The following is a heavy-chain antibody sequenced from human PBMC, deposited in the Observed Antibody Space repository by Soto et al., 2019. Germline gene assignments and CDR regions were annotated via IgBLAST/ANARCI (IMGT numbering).Heavy chain of an antibody. CDR3: ARDEYQLLSSVSWFDS. CDR1: GGPISDDSY. V-gene: IGHV4-30-4*01. CDR2: IYHTGNT. Sequence: SETLSLTCTVSGGPISDDSYWSWIRQTPGKGLEWIGYIYHTGNTYYNPSLRSRVSISVDKSKSQFSLKLISVTAADTAVYFCARDEYQLLSSVSWFDSWGQGTLVTVSS. J-gene: IGHJ5*01. D-gene: IGHD2-2*01.